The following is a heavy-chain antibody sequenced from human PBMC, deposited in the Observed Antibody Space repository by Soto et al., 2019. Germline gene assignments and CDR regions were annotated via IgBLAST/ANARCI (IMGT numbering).Heavy chain of an antibody. D-gene: IGHD6-19*01. CDR1: GFTFTSSA. CDR3: AREGTRAVAGTYYYYMDV. V-gene: IGHV1-58*01. Sequence: SVKVSCKASGFTFTSSAVQWVRQARGQRLEWIGWIDVGNGNTNYAQKFQERVTITRDTSASTAYMELSSLRSEDTAVYYCAREGTRAVAGTYYYYMDVWGKGTTVTVSS. CDR2: IDVGNGNT. J-gene: IGHJ6*03.